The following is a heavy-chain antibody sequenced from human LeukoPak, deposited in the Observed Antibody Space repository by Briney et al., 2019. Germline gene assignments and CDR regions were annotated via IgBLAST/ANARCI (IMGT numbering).Heavy chain of an antibody. CDR2: IIPIFGTA. CDR1: GATFSSYA. CDR3: ARVRHQYSSGWYQSYYYYMDV. D-gene: IGHD6-19*01. V-gene: IGHV1-69*05. Sequence: SVKVSCKASGATFSSYAISWVRQAPGQGLEWMGGIIPIFGTANYAQKFQGRVTITTDESTSTAYMELSSLRSEDTAVYYCARVRHQYSSGWYQSYYYYMDVWGKGTAVTVSS. J-gene: IGHJ6*03.